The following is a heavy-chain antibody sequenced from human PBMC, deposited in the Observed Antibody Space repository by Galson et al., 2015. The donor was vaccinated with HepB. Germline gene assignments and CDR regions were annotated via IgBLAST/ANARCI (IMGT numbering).Heavy chain of an antibody. J-gene: IGHJ3*02. CDR3: ARVSNFLGYYQVAFDI. V-gene: IGHV1-18*01. D-gene: IGHD3-22*01. CDR1: GYTFTSYG. CDR2: ISAYNGNT. Sequence: SVKVSCKASGYTFTSYGISWVRQAPGQGLEWMGWISAYNGNTNYAQKLQGRVTMTTDTSTSTAYMELRSLRSDDTAVYYCARVSNFLGYYQVAFDIWGQGTMVTVSS.